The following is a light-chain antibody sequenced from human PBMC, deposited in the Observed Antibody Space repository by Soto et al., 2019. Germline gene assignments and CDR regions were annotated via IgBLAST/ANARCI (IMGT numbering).Light chain of an antibody. Sequence: VLTQSPGTLSLSPKERATLSCRASQTGFSTYLACFQQKPGQAPRLLIYGASSRAAGIPDRFSGSGSGTDFTLSIRRLEPEDFAVYYCHQYGNSPWTLGQGTKVDIK. CDR2: GAS. CDR1: QTGFSTY. V-gene: IGKV3-20*01. J-gene: IGKJ1*01. CDR3: HQYGNSPWT.